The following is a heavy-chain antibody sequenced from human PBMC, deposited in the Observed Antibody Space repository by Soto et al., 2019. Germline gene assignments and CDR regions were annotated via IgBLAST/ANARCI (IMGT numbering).Heavy chain of an antibody. J-gene: IGHJ5*02. V-gene: IGHV1-46*03. CDR2: INPSGGST. CDR3: AREYYDILTGPTFGGWFDP. CDR1: GYTFTSYY. D-gene: IGHD3-9*01. Sequence: VSVKVSCKASGYTFTSYYMHWVRQAPGQGLEWMGIINPSGGSTSYAQKFQGRVTMTRDTSTSTVYMELSSLGSEDTAVYYCAREYYDILTGPTFGGWFDPWGQGTLVTVSS.